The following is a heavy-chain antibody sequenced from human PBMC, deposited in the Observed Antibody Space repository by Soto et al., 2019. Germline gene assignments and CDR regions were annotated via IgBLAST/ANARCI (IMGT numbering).Heavy chain of an antibody. J-gene: IGHJ3*02. CDR2: ISYDGSNK. Sequence: QVQLVESGGGVVQPGRSLRLSCAASGFTFSSYGMHWVRQAPGKGPEWVAVISYDGSNKYYADSVKGRFTISRDNSKNTLYLQMNSLRAEDTAVYYCAKDAFDIWGQGTMVTVSS. CDR1: GFTFSSYG. V-gene: IGHV3-30*18. CDR3: AKDAFDI.